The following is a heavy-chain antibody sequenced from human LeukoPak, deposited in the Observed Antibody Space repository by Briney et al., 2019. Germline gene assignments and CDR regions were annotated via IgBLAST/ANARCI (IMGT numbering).Heavy chain of an antibody. D-gene: IGHD3-9*01. J-gene: IGHJ3*02. Sequence: GGSLRLSCAASGFTFSSYSMNWVRQAPGKGLEWVSSISSSSSYIYYADSVKGRFTISRDNAKNSLYLQMNSLRAEDTAVYYCARVIAGYYAFDIWGQGTMVTVSS. CDR1: GFTFSSYS. CDR2: ISSSSSYI. V-gene: IGHV3-21*01. CDR3: ARVIAGYYAFDI.